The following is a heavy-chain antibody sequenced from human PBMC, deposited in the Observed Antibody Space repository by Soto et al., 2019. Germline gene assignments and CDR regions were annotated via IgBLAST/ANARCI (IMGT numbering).Heavy chain of an antibody. CDR2: ISAYNGNT. J-gene: IGHJ5*02. Sequence: KKRGASVKVSCKASGYTFTSYGISWVRQAPGQGLEWMGWISAYNGNTNYAQKLQGRVTMTTDTSTSTAYMELRSLRSDDTAVYYCAREIRYSSGWYYGNWFDPWGQGTLVTVSS. CDR3: AREIRYSSGWYYGNWFDP. D-gene: IGHD6-19*01. V-gene: IGHV1-18*01. CDR1: GYTFTSYG.